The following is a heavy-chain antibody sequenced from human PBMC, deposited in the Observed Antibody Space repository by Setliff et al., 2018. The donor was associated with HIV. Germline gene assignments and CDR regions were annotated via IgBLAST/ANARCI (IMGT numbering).Heavy chain of an antibody. CDR1: GYTFTSYY. J-gene: IGHJ4*02. CDR3: AREDCSGGSCYGSDY. V-gene: IGHV1-46*01. Sequence: SVKVSCKASGYTFTSYYMHWVRQAPGQGLEWMGIINPSGGSTSYAQKFQGRVTMTRDTSTSTVYMELSSLRSEDTAVYYCAREDCSGGSCYGSDYWGQGTLVTVS. D-gene: IGHD2-15*01. CDR2: INPSGGST.